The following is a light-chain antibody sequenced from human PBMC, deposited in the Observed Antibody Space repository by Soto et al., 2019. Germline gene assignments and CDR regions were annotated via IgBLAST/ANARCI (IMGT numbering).Light chain of an antibody. Sequence: QSALTQPPSASGSPGQSVTISCTGTSSDVGGYNYVSWYQQHPGKAPKLMIYDVSKRPSGVPDRFSGSKSGNTASLTVSGLQGDDEADYYCSSYAGSNNFVFGGGTKLTVL. CDR2: DVS. CDR3: SSYAGSNNFV. J-gene: IGLJ2*01. CDR1: SSDVGGYNY. V-gene: IGLV2-8*01.